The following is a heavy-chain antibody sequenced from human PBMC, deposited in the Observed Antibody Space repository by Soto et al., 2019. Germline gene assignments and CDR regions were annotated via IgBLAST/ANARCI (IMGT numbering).Heavy chain of an antibody. J-gene: IGHJ6*02. V-gene: IGHV1-69*13. D-gene: IGHD6-6*01. CDR2: IIPIFGTA. CDR1: GGTFSSYA. Sequence: SVKVSCKASGGTFSSYAISWVRQAPGQGLEWMGGIIPIFGTANYAQKFQGRVTITADESTSTAYMELSSLRSEDTAVYYCARDPGPLVHYYYYYYGMDVWGQGTTVTVSS. CDR3: ARDPGPLVHYYYYYYGMDV.